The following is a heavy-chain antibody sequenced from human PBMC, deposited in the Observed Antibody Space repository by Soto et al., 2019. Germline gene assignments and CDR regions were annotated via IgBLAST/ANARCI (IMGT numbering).Heavy chain of an antibody. D-gene: IGHD3-3*01. CDR2: IIPIFGTA. CDR1: GGTFSSYA. V-gene: IGHV1-69*06. Sequence: ASVKVSCKASGGTFSSYAISWVRQAPGQGLEWMGGIIPIFGTANYAQKFQGRVTITADKSTSTAYMELSSLRSEDTAVYYCAREETLAPIFGPNWFAPWGQGTLVTVSS. J-gene: IGHJ5*02. CDR3: AREETLAPIFGPNWFAP.